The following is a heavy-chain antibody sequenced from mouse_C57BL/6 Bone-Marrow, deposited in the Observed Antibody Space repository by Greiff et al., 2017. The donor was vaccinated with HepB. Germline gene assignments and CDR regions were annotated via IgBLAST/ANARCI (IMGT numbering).Heavy chain of an antibody. J-gene: IGHJ4*01. D-gene: IGHD1-1*01. CDR3: ARFDFYYDGRSYNHAMDY. CDR1: GYTFTSYW. V-gene: IGHV1-52*01. Sequence: QVQLQQPGAELVRPGSSVKLSCKASGYTFTSYWMHWVKQRPIQGLEWIGNIDPSDSETHYNQKFKDKATLTVDKSSSTAYMQLSSLTSEDSAVYYCARFDFYYDGRSYNHAMDYWGQGTSVTVSS. CDR2: IDPSDSET.